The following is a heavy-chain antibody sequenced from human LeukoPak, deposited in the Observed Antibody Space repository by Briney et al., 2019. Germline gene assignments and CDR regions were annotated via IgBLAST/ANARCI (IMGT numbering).Heavy chain of an antibody. Sequence: LAGGSLRLSCAASGFTLSSYAMSWVRQGPGKGLEWVSAISVSSNTYHADSVKGRFTISRDSSKNTLYLQMNSLRAGDAAVYYCAKMLLIYYDSSGGAFDIWGQGTMVTISS. J-gene: IGHJ3*02. CDR2: ISVSSNT. CDR3: AKMLLIYYDSSGGAFDI. D-gene: IGHD3-22*01. CDR1: GFTLSSYA. V-gene: IGHV3-23*01.